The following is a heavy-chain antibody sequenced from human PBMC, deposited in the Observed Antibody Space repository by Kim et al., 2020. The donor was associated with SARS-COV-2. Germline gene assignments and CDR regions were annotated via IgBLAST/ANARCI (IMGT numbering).Heavy chain of an antibody. D-gene: IGHD6-19*01. V-gene: IGHV3-30*03. J-gene: IGHJ4*02. CDR3: TRDLSTEITGWNY. Sequence: GGSLRLSCATSGFSFTTFGMHWVRQAPGKGLEWVAVISHDGTKKHYAESVQGRFTVSRDNSKSTLYLQLNNLRRDDTAFYYCTRDLSTEITGWNYWGQGTLVTVSS. CDR1: GFSFTTFG. CDR2: ISHDGTKK.